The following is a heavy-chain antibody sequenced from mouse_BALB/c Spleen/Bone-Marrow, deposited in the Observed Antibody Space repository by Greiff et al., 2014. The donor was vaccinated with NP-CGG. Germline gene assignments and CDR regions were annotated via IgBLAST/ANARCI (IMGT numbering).Heavy chain of an antibody. CDR1: GYTFTSYW. V-gene: IGHV1-69*02. CDR2: IYPSDSYT. J-gene: IGHJ3*01. D-gene: IGHD2-1*01. Sequence: VQVVESGAELVRPGASVKLSCKASGYTFTSYWINLVKQRPGQGLEWIGNIYPSDSYTNYNQKFKDKATLTVDKSSSTAYMQLSSPTSEDSAVYYCTRREGNYAFAYWGQGTLVTVSA. CDR3: TRREGNYAFAY.